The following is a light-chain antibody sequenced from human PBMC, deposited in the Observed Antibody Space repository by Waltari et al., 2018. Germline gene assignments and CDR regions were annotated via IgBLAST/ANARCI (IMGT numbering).Light chain of an antibody. J-gene: IGKJ4*01. CDR2: GAS. Sequence: DIQMTQSPSSLSASVGDRVTITCRASQGIRDSLAWYQQEPGKAPKVLVYGASVLESGVPSRFSGSGSETDFTLTISSLQPEDFATYYCQQYYSTMLTFGGGTKVEIE. CDR3: QQYYSTMLT. V-gene: IGKV1-NL1*01. CDR1: QGIRDS.